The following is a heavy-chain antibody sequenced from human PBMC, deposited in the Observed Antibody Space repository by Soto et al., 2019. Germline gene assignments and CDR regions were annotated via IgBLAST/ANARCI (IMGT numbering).Heavy chain of an antibody. D-gene: IGHD7-27*01. Sequence: QVQLVESGGGVVQPGRSLSLSCAASGFRFSSYGMHWVRQAPGKGLEWVALIWYDGLSKYYRDSVKGRFTISRDNSKNTVSLQMNSLRAEDTAVYYCATTGLGIDVAYLASWGQGTLVTVSS. V-gene: IGHV3-33*01. CDR3: ATTGLGIDVAYLAS. CDR1: GFRFSSYG. J-gene: IGHJ4*02. CDR2: IWYDGLSK.